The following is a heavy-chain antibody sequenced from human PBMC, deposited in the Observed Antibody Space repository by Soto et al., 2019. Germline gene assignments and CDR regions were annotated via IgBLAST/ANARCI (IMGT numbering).Heavy chain of an antibody. CDR2: ISASGGST. Sequence: EVQLLESGGTLVQPGGSLRLSCAASGFTFSSSAMTWVRQAPGKGLEWVSSISASGGSTFYVDSVKGRFTISRDQSKNTLYLQMSSLRAEDTAVYYCAKMVNYDFWSDSSHSWFDPWGQGTLVTVSS. J-gene: IGHJ5*02. CDR1: GFTFSSSA. CDR3: AKMVNYDFWSDSSHSWFDP. V-gene: IGHV3-23*01. D-gene: IGHD3-3*01.